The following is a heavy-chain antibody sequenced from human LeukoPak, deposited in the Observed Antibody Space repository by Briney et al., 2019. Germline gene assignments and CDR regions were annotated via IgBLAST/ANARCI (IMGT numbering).Heavy chain of an antibody. D-gene: IGHD4-23*01. CDR1: GYTFTSYG. V-gene: IGHV1-18*01. J-gene: IGHJ4*02. CDR2: ISAYNGNT. CDR3: ARGINYGGNPYYFDY. Sequence: ASVKVSCKASGYTFTSYGISWVRQAPGQGLEWMGWISAYNGNTNYAQKLQGRVTMTTDPSTSTAYMERRSLRSDDTAVYYCARGINYGGNPYYFDYWGQGTLVTVSS.